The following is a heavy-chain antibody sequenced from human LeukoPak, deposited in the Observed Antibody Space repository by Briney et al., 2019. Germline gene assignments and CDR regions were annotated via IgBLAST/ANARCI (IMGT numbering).Heavy chain of an antibody. CDR1: GFTFSNYW. V-gene: IGHV3-7*01. J-gene: IGHJ4*02. Sequence: GGSLRLSCAASGFTFSNYWMTWVRQAPGKGLEWVANIKEDGSEKYYVDCVKGRFTISRDNAKNSLYLQMNSLRAEDTAVYYCARGPEDDYWGQGTLVTVSS. CDR3: ARGPEDDY. CDR2: IKEDGSEK.